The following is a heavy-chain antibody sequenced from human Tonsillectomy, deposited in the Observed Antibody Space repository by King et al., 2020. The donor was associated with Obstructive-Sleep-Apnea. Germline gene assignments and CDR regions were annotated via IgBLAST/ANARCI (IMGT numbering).Heavy chain of an antibody. V-gene: IGHV1-2*02. CDR2: IDPSSGGT. D-gene: IGHD3-22*01. Sequence: QLVQSGAEVKKPGASVKVSCKASGYTFTGYYIYWVRQAPRQGLEWMGWIDPSSGGTNYAQKFQGRVSMTSDTSISTAYMELSRLRSDDTAVYYCARDNYYDNTGYFGGHWGQGTLVTVSS. CDR3: ARDNYYDNTGYFGGH. J-gene: IGHJ4*02. CDR1: GYTFTGYY.